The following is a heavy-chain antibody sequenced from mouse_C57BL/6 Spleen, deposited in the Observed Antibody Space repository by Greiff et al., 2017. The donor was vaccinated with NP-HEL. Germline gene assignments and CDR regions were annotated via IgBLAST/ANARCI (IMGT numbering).Heavy chain of an antibody. CDR2: ISYDGST. CDR1: GYSITSGYY. CDR3: AKGFTRGYFDV. Sequence: DVQLQESGPGLVKPSQSLSLTCSVTGYSITSGYYWNWIRQFQGNKLEWMGYISYDGSTNYNPSLKNRISITRDTSKNQFFLKLNSVTTEDTATYYCAKGFTRGYFDVWGTGTTVTVSS. J-gene: IGHJ1*03. V-gene: IGHV3-6*01.